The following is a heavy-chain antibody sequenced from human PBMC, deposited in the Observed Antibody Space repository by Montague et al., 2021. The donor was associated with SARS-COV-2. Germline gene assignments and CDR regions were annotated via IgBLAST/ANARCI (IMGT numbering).Heavy chain of an antibody. CDR2: IYYSGST. Sequence: SETLSLTCTVSGGSISSYYWSWIRQPPGKGLEWIGYIYYSGSTNXNPSLKSRVTISVDTSKNQLSLKLSSVTAADTAVYYCARTYYDILTGYYNRGAFDIWGQGTMVTVSS. V-gene: IGHV4-59*08. CDR3: ARTYYDILTGYYNRGAFDI. D-gene: IGHD3-9*01. J-gene: IGHJ3*02. CDR1: GGSISSYY.